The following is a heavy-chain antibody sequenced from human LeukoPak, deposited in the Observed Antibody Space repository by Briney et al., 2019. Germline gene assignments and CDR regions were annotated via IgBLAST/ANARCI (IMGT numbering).Heavy chain of an antibody. J-gene: IGHJ3*02. Sequence: GASVKVSCKASGYTFTSYGISWVRQAPGQGLEWMGWISAYNGNTNYAQKLQSRVTMTTDTSTSTAYMELRSLRSDDTAVYYCARGYCSSTSCYRGAFDIWGQGTMATVSS. CDR1: GYTFTSYG. CDR3: ARGYCSSTSCYRGAFDI. D-gene: IGHD2-2*02. CDR2: ISAYNGNT. V-gene: IGHV1-18*01.